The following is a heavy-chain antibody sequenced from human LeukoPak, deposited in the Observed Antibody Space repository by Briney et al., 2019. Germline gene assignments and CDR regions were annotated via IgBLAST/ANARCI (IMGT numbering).Heavy chain of an antibody. V-gene: IGHV3-7*04. J-gene: IGHJ4*02. D-gene: IGHD6-25*01. CDR3: ARITGIEAAGDY. CDR1: GFTFSMYW. CDR2: IKHDGSEK. Sequence: GGSLRLSCAASGFTFSMYWMSWVRQAPGKGLEWVANIKHDGSEKFYVDSVKGRFIISRDNAKNSLFLQLNSLRDEDTAVYYCARITGIEAAGDYWGQGTLVTVSS.